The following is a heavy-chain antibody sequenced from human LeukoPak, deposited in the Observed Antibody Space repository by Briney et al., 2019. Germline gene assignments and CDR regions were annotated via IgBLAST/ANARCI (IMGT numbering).Heavy chain of an antibody. J-gene: IGHJ4*02. CDR1: GFTFSSYA. Sequence: PGGSLRLSCAASGFTFSSYAMSWVRQAPGKGLEWVSAISGSGGSTYYADSVKGRFTISRDNSKNTLYLQMNSLRAEDTAVYYCAKALDSSGWLESSYWGQGTLVTVSS. CDR3: AKALDSSGWLESSY. V-gene: IGHV3-23*01. CDR2: ISGSGGST. D-gene: IGHD6-19*01.